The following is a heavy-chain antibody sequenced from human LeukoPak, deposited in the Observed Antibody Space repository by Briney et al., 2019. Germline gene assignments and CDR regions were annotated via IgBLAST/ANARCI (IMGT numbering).Heavy chain of an antibody. CDR1: GFTFSSYV. D-gene: IGHD2-2*01. CDR2: ISGGGGST. V-gene: IGHV3-23*01. Sequence: GGSLRLSCAASGFTFSSYVMNWVRQAPGKGLECFSVISGGGGSTYYADSVKGRFTISRDNSKNTLFLQMNSLRAEDTAVYYCAKGGYCSSTSCYVGWFDPWGQGTLVTVSS. J-gene: IGHJ5*02. CDR3: AKGGYCSSTSCYVGWFDP.